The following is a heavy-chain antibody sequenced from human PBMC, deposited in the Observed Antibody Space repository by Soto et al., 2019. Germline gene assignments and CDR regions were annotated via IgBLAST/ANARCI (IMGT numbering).Heavy chain of an antibody. J-gene: IGHJ6*03. D-gene: IGHD6-19*01. CDR2: TFYGGTT. CDR1: GGSLSNNDY. Sequence: QLQVQESGPGLVKPSETLSLTCSVSGGSLSNNDYWAWIRQPPGKGLEWVGSTFYGGTTYYSPSLKSRLSISVDASKNRFSLKLSSVTAADTAVYYCAKVGGWDYYYYLDVWGKGTTVTVSS. V-gene: IGHV4-39*02. CDR3: AKVGGWDYYYYLDV.